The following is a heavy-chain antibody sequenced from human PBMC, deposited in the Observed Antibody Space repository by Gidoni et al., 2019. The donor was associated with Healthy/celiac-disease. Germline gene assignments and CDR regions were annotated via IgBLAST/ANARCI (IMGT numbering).Heavy chain of an antibody. V-gene: IGHV3-30-3*01. CDR3: AREGGPRGFESITIFGGYEY. Sequence: QVQLVESGGGVVQPGRSLRLSCAASGFTFSSYAMHWVRQAPGKGLEWVAVISYDGSNKYYADSVKGRFTISRDNSKNTLYLQMNSLRAEDTAVYYCAREGGPRGFESITIFGGYEYWGQGTLVTVSS. D-gene: IGHD3-3*01. CDR2: ISYDGSNK. J-gene: IGHJ4*02. CDR1: GFTFSSYA.